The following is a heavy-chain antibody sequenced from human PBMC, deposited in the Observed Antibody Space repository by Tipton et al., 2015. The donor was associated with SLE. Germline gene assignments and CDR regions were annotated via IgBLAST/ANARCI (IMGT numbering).Heavy chain of an antibody. Sequence: TLFLTCNVSGYSIRNGYYWGWIRRAPGKGLEWTGTIHHSGITYYNPSLKSRVTISVDTSKNQFSLTLRSVTAADTAVYFCAREYSGYDYRTFDHWGQGTLITASP. CDR1: GYSIRNGYY. CDR3: AREYSGYDYRTFDH. CDR2: IHHSGIT. V-gene: IGHV4-38-2*02. D-gene: IGHD5-12*01. J-gene: IGHJ4*02.